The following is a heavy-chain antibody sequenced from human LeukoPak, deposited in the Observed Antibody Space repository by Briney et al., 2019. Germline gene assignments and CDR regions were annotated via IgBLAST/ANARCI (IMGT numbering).Heavy chain of an antibody. D-gene: IGHD3-10*01. Sequence: PGGSLRLACAASGFTFSSYWMHWVRQAPGKGLVWVSRINSDGSSTSYADSVKGRFTISRDNAKNTLYLQMNSLRAEDTAVYYCARCLRNAPMVYDYWGQGTLVTVSS. CDR1: GFTFSSYW. CDR3: ARCLRNAPMVYDY. J-gene: IGHJ4*02. CDR2: INSDGSST. V-gene: IGHV3-74*01.